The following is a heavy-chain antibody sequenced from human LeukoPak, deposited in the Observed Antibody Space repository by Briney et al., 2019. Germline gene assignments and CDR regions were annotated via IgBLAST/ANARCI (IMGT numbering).Heavy chain of an antibody. CDR1: GFTFNNYG. V-gene: IGHV3-33*01. J-gene: IGHJ5*02. Sequence: PGGSLRLSCAASGFTFNNYGMHWVRQAPGKGLEWVATIWYDGSNKYYGDSVKGRFTISRDNSKNTLYIQMNSLRAEDTAVYYCASDQVGSGGNWFDPWGQGILVTVSS. CDR3: ASDQVGSGGNWFDP. CDR2: IWYDGSNK. D-gene: IGHD1-26*01.